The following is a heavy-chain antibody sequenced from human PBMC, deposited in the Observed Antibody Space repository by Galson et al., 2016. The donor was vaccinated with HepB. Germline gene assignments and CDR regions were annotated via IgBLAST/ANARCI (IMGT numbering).Heavy chain of an antibody. Sequence: SLRLSCAASEFTFSIYTMHWVRQAPGKGLEWLSYISGTSDTIYYADSVKGRFTISRDNAKNSLYLQMNSLRDEDTAVYYCATRYGGAYYWGSPFDYWGQGTLVTVSS. CDR3: ATRYGGAYYWGSPFDY. CDR2: ISGTSDTI. V-gene: IGHV3-48*02. D-gene: IGHD1-26*01. CDR1: EFTFSIYT. J-gene: IGHJ4*02.